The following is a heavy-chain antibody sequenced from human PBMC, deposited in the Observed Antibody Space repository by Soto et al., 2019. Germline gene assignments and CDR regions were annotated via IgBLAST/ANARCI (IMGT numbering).Heavy chain of an antibody. D-gene: IGHD6-19*01. CDR1: GFSLSNGKVG. CDR3: ARILFGRSVAGGYFYMDV. J-gene: IGHJ6*03. Sequence: SGPTLVIPTETLTLTCTVSGFSLSNGKVGVSWIRQPPGKALEWLAHIFSNDEKSYRTSLKSSLTISEDTSKSQVVLTMTNVDPVDTATYYCARILFGRSVAGGYFYMDVWGKGTTVTVSS. V-gene: IGHV2-26*01. CDR2: IFSNDEK.